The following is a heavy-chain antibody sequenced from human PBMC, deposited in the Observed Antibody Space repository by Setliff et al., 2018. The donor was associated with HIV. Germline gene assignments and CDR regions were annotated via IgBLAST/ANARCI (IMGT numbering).Heavy chain of an antibody. CDR2: IRSSSST. Sequence: PGGSLRLSCAASGFTFSSYSMNWVRQAPGKGLEWVSFIRSSSSTYYADSVKGRFTISRDNSKNTLYLQMNSLRAEDTAVYYCARDRNYYDSSGYWGYWGQGTLVTVSS. J-gene: IGHJ4*02. CDR3: ARDRNYYDSSGYWGY. CDR1: GFTFSSYS. D-gene: IGHD3-22*01. V-gene: IGHV3-48*01.